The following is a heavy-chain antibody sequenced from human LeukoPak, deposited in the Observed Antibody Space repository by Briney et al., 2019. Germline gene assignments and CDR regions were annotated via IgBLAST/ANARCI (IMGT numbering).Heavy chain of an antibody. D-gene: IGHD4-17*01. CDR2: ISSSSSYI. J-gene: IGHJ4*02. CDR1: GFTFSSYS. V-gene: IGHV3-21*01. CDR3: ARDLNDYGLDY. Sequence: GGSLRLSCAASGFTFSSYSMNWVRQAPGKGLEWVSSISSSSSYIYYADSVKGRFTISRDNAKDSLYLQMNSLRAEDTAVYYCARDLNDYGLDYWGQGTLVTVSS.